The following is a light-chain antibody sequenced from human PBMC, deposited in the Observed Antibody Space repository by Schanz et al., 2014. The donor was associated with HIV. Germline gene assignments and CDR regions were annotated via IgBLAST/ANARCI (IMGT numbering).Light chain of an antibody. V-gene: IGLV2-18*02. CDR3: CSYAGSSTPVV. CDR2: EVD. J-gene: IGLJ2*01. CDR1: TSDVGNYDR. Sequence: QSALTQPPSVSGSPGQSVTISCTGTTSDVGNYDRVSWYQQPPGTAPKLMIFEVDNRPSGVPGRFSGSKSGNTASLTISGLRPEDEADYYCCSYAGSSTPVVFGGGTKLTVL.